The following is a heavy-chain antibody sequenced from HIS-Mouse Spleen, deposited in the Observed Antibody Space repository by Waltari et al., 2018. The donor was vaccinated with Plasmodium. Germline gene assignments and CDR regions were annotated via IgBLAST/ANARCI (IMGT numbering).Heavy chain of an antibody. CDR2: IYYSGRN. V-gene: IGHV4-31*03. Sequence: QVQLQESGPGLVKPSQTLSLTCTVSGGSISSGGYYWSWIRQHPGKGLEWIGYIYYSGRNYYNPSLKSRVTISVDTSKNQFSLKLSSVTAADTAVYYCARSIAATVTFYFDYWGQGTLVTVSS. D-gene: IGHD6-13*01. CDR1: GGSISSGGYY. J-gene: IGHJ4*02. CDR3: ARSIAATVTFYFDY.